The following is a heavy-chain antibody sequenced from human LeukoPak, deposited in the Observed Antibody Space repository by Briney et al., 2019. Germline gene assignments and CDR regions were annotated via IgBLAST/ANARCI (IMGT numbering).Heavy chain of an antibody. Sequence: SVKVSCKASGGTFSSYAISWVRQAPGQGLEWMGRIIPILGIANYAQKFQGRVTITADKSTSTAYMELSSLRSEDTAVYYCARAEVRGYYFDYWGQGTLLTVSS. D-gene: IGHD3-10*01. J-gene: IGHJ4*02. CDR2: IIPILGIA. CDR3: ARAEVRGYYFDY. V-gene: IGHV1-69*04. CDR1: GGTFSSYA.